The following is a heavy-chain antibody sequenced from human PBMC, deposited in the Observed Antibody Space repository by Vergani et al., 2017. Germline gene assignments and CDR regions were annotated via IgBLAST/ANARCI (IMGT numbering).Heavy chain of an antibody. D-gene: IGHD2-15*01. J-gene: IGHJ4*02. CDR2: IYHSGST. CDR1: GGSISSGGYS. Sequence: QLQLQESGSGLVKPSQTLSLTCAVSGGSISSGGYSWSWIRQPPGKGLEWIGYIYHSGSTNYNPSLKSRVTISVDRSKNQFSLKLSSVTAADTAVYYCARGYCSGGSCYSVPFDYWGQGTLVTVSS. CDR3: ARGYCSGGSCYSVPFDY. V-gene: IGHV4-30-2*01.